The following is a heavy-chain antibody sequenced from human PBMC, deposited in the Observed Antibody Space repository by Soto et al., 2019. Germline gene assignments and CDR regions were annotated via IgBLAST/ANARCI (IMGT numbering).Heavy chain of an antibody. CDR3: ARSMYSSSWYYLDY. J-gene: IGHJ4*02. D-gene: IGHD6-13*01. V-gene: IGHV4-61*01. CDR1: GGSVSSGSYY. CDR2: IYYSGST. Sequence: SETLSLTCTVSGGSVSSGSYYWSWLRQPPGKGLEWIGYIYYSGSTNYNPSLKRRVTISVDTSKNQFSLKLSSVTAADTAVYYCARSMYSSSWYYLDYWGQGTLVTVSS.